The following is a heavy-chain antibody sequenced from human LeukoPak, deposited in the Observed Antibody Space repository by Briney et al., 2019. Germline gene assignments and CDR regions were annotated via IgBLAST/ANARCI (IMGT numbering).Heavy chain of an antibody. J-gene: IGHJ6*02. CDR3: ARHIRLELRGVYYYYDVMDV. V-gene: IGHV4-4*07. CDR1: GGSISSYY. Sequence: SETLSLTCTVSGGSISSYYWSWIRQPAGKGLEWIGRIYTSGSTNYNPSLKSRVTMSVDTSKNQFSLKLPSVTAADTAVYYCARHIRLELRGVYYYYDVMDVWGQGTTVTVSS. CDR2: IYTSGST. D-gene: IGHD1-7*01.